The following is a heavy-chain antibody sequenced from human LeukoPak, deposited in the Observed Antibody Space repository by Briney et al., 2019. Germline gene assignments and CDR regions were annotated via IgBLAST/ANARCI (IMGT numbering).Heavy chain of an antibody. CDR2: IRYDGSNK. CDR1: GFTFSSYG. V-gene: IGHV3-30*02. D-gene: IGHD3-10*01. J-gene: IGHJ6*03. Sequence: PGGSLRLSCAASGFTFSSYGMHWVRQAPGKGLEWVAFIRYDGSNKYYADSVKGRFTISRDNAKNSLYLQMNSLRAEDTAVYYCARDPNYGSGGYYIGLDYMDVWGKGTTVTVSS. CDR3: ARDPNYGSGGYYIGLDYMDV.